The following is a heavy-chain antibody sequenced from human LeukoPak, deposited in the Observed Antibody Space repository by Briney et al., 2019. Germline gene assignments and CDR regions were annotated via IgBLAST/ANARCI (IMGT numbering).Heavy chain of an antibody. J-gene: IGHJ6*03. CDR3: ARARHDPLEYGYYMDV. Sequence: SETLSLTCAVFGGSFSGFYWTWIRQTPGKGLEWIGDINQTGKTNYNPSLTDYNPSLKSRVTISVDSSKNQLSLKVNSVTAADTGVYYCARARHDPLEYGYYMDVWGKGTTVTVSS. CDR2: INQTGKT. V-gene: IGHV4-34*01. D-gene: IGHD3-3*01. CDR1: GGSFSGFY.